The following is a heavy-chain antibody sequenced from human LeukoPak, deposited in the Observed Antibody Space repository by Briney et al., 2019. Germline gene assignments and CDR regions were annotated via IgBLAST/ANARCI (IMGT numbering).Heavy chain of an antibody. Sequence: QSGGSLRLSCAASGFTFSSYATSWVRQAPGKGLEWVSAISGSGGSTYYADSVKGRFTISRDNSKNTLYLQMNSLRAEDTAVYYCAKSKRCSSTSCYTALDYWGQGTLVTVSS. CDR3: AKSKRCSSTSCYTALDY. CDR2: ISGSGGST. J-gene: IGHJ4*02. CDR1: GFTFSSYA. V-gene: IGHV3-23*01. D-gene: IGHD2-2*02.